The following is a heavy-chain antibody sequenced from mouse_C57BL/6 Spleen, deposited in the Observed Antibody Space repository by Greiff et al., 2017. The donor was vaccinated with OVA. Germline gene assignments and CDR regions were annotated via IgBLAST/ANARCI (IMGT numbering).Heavy chain of an antibody. J-gene: IGHJ3*01. CDR3: AREDGAY. Sequence: VKLLESGAELARPGASVKLSCKASGYTFTSYGISWVKQRTGQGLEWIGEIYPRSGNTYYNEKFKGKATLTADKSSSTAYMELRSLTSEDSAVYFCAREDGAYWGQGTLVTVSA. CDR2: IYPRSGNT. CDR1: GYTFTSYG. V-gene: IGHV1-81*01.